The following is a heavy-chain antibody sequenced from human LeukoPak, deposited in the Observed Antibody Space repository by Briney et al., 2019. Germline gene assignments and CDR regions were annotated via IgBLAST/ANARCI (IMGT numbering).Heavy chain of an antibody. V-gene: IGHV1-24*01. J-gene: IGHJ6*03. CDR3: ATSGSDSSGYYYYMDV. CDR2: FDHEDGET. Sequence: GASVKVSCKVSGYTLTELSMHWVRQAPGKGLEWMGGFDHEDGETIYAQKFQGRVTMTEDTSTDKAYMELRSLRSEDTAVYYCATSGSDSSGYYYYMDVWGKGTTVTVSS. D-gene: IGHD6-25*01. CDR1: GYTLTELS.